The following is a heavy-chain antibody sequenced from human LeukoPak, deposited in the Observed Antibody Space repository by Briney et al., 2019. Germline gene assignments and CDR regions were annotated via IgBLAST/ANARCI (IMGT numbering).Heavy chain of an antibody. CDR2: IIPIFGTA. Sequence: SVKVSCKASGGTFSRYAISWVRQAPGQGLEWMGGIIPIFGTANYAQKFQGRVTITADESTSTAYTEVSSLRSEDTAVYYCARAYSGYDFFDYWGQGILVTASS. CDR3: ARAYSGYDFFDY. D-gene: IGHD5-12*01. J-gene: IGHJ4*02. CDR1: GGTFSRYA. V-gene: IGHV1-69*01.